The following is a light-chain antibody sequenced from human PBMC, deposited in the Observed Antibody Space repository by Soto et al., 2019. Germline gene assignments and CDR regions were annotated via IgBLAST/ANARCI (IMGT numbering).Light chain of an antibody. CDR3: QQYGSSPYT. Sequence: EIVLTQSPGTLSLSPGERATLSCRASQSVSSSYLAWYQQKPGQAPRLLIYGASSRATGIPDRFSGSGSGTDFTLTISRLEPEDFAXYYCQQYGSSPYTFGQGTKLEIK. CDR2: GAS. CDR1: QSVSSSY. J-gene: IGKJ2*01. V-gene: IGKV3-20*01.